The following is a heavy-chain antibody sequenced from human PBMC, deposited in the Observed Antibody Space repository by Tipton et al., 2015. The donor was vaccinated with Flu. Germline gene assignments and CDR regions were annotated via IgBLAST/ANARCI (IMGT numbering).Heavy chain of an antibody. V-gene: IGHV1-2*02. CDR1: GYTFTDYY. J-gene: IGHJ5*02. CDR3: ARGEAWFDP. Sequence: QVQLVQSGADVKKPGASVKVSCKASGYTFTDYYVHWVRQAPGQGPEWMGWVNPKSGGTLYAQKFQGRVTMTTDTSTSTAYMELRSLTSDDTAVYYCARGEAWFDPWGQGTLVTVSS. D-gene: IGHD1-26*01. CDR2: VNPKSGGT.